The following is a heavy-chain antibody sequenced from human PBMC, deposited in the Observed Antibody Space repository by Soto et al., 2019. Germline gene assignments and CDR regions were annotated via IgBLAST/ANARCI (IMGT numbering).Heavy chain of an antibody. CDR3: ARQRTTVVTQAYFDN. V-gene: IGHV4-39*01. Sequence: PSETLSLTCIVSGESISSSSYYWGWIRQPPGKGLEWIGSIYYSGRTYYNPSFKSRVTISIDTSKNQFSLKLSSVTATDTAVYYGARQRTTVVTQAYFDNWGQGALVTVSS. J-gene: IGHJ4*02. D-gene: IGHD2-21*02. CDR1: GESISSSSYY. CDR2: IYYSGRT.